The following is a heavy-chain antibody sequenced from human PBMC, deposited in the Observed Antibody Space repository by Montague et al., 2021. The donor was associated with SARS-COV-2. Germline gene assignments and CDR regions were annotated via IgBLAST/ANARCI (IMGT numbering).Heavy chain of an antibody. D-gene: IGHD2/OR15-2a*01. CDR1: GFTFSSYA. CDR2: ISYDGSNK. CDR3: ARVLGGYYGMDV. J-gene: IGHJ6*04. V-gene: IGHV3-30-3*01. Sequence: SLRLSCAASGFTFSSYAMHWVRQAPGKGLEWVAAISYDGSNKYYADSVKGRFTISRDNSKNTLYLQMNSLRAEDTAVYYCARVLGGYYGMDVWGKGTTVTVSS.